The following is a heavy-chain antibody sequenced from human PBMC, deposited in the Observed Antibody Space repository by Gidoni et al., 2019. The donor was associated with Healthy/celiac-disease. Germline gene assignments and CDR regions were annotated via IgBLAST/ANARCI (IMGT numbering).Heavy chain of an antibody. CDR2: ISAYNGNT. CDR1: GYTFTSYG. Sequence: QVKLGPAGAEVKKPGASVKVSCKDSGYTFTSYGISWVRQAPGQGLEWMGWISAYNGNTNYAQKLQGRVTMTTDTSTSTAYMELRSLRSDDMAVYYFARDRSGYDTFDYWGQGTLVTVSS. D-gene: IGHD5-12*01. CDR3: ARDRSGYDTFDY. V-gene: IGHV1-18*03. J-gene: IGHJ4*02.